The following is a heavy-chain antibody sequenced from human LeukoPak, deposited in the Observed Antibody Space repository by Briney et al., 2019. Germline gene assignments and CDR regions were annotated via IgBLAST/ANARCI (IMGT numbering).Heavy chain of an antibody. CDR1: GYTFTSYY. J-gene: IGHJ6*03. CDR3: ARLIVGASYYYYMDV. CDR2: INPSGGST. V-gene: IGHV1-46*01. Sequence: ASVKVSCKASGYTFTSYYMHWVRQAPGQGLEWMGIINPSGGSTSYAQKFQGRVTMTRDTSTSTVYMELSSLRSEDTAVYYCARLIVGASYYYYMDVWGKGTTVTVSS. D-gene: IGHD1-26*01.